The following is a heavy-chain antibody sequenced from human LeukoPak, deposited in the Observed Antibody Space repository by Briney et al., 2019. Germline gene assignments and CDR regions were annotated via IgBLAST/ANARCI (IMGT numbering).Heavy chain of an antibody. CDR2: IYSGGST. CDR1: GFTVSSNY. CDR3: ARGLISPAFDI. D-gene: IGHD2-8*01. Sequence: GGSLRLSCAASGFTVSSNYMSWVRQAPGKGLEWISVIYSGGSTYYADSVKGRFTISRDNSKNTLYLQMNSLRAEDTAVYYCARGLISPAFDIWGQGTMVTVSS. V-gene: IGHV3-66*02. J-gene: IGHJ3*02.